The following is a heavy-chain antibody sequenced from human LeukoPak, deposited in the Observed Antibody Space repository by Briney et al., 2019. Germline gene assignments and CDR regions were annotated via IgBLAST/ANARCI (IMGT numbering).Heavy chain of an antibody. CDR2: IYYSGST. J-gene: IGHJ4*02. CDR3: ARVCCGGDCYLDY. V-gene: IGHV4-30-4*01. D-gene: IGHD2-21*02. Sequence: SQTLSLTCTVSGGSISSGDYYWRWIRQPPGKGLEWIGYIYYSGSTYYNPSLKSRVTISVDTSKNQFSLKLSSVTAADTAVYYCARVCCGGDCYLDYWGQGTLVTVSS. CDR1: GGSISSGDYY.